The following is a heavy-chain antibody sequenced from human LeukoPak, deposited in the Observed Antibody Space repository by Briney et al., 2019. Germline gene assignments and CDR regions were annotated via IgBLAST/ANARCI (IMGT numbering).Heavy chain of an antibody. J-gene: IGHJ4*02. CDR2: IKQDGSEK. V-gene: IGHV3-7*01. Sequence: PGGSLRLSCAASGITFSSYWMSWVRQAPGKGLEWVANIKQDGSEKYCVDSVKGRSTISRDNAKNSLYLQMNSLRAEDTAVYHCARLSGSITIFGVVVDYWGERTPGTVSS. CDR3: ARLSGSITIFGVVVDY. CDR1: GITFSSYW. D-gene: IGHD3-3*01.